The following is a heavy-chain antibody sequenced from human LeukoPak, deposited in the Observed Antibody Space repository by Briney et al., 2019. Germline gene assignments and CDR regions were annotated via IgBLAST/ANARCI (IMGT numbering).Heavy chain of an antibody. CDR3: AESRGSSTPYYFDY. Sequence: SETLSLTCTVSGGSISSYYWSWIRQPPGKRLEWIGYIYYSGSTNYNPSLKSRVTISVDTSKNQFSLKLSSVTAADTAVYYCAESRGSSTPYYFDYWGQGTLVTVSS. J-gene: IGHJ4*02. CDR1: GGSISSYY. D-gene: IGHD6-6*01. V-gene: IGHV4-59*01. CDR2: IYYSGST.